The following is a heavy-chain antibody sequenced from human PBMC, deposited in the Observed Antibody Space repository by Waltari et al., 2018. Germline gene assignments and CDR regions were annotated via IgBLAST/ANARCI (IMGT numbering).Heavy chain of an antibody. Sequence: QVRLQESGPGLVEPSQTLSPPCSVPGDSISSGAYQWAWIRQRPGEGLEWIGNLHHDGRNSYNPSLKTRVSISEDRSKNHFSLRLASVTAADTALYFCAKDFSSVLGGWFDPWGQGTLVTVSS. J-gene: IGHJ5*02. D-gene: IGHD3-22*01. CDR2: LHHDGRN. CDR3: AKDFSSVLGGWFDP. V-gene: IGHV4-30-2*01. CDR1: GDSISSGAYQ.